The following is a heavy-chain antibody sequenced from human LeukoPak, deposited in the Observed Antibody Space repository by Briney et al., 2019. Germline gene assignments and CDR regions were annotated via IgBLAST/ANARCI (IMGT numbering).Heavy chain of an antibody. J-gene: IGHJ4*02. CDR2: ISSSSSYI. CDR3: ASPLAPYCSSTSCFIFDY. V-gene: IGHV3-21*01. D-gene: IGHD2-2*01. CDR1: GFTFSSYS. Sequence: GGSLRLSCAASGFTFSSYSMNWVRQAPGKGLEWVSSISSSSSYIYYADSVKGRFTISGDNAKNSLYLQMNSLRAEDTAVYYCASPLAPYCSSTSCFIFDYWGQGTLVTVSS.